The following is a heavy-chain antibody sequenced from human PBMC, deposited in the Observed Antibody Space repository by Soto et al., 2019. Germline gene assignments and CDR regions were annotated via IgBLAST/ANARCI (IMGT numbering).Heavy chain of an antibody. V-gene: IGHV1-69*13. Sequence: SVKVSCKASGGTFSSYAISWVRQAPGQGLEWMGGIIPIFGTANYAQKFQGRVTITADESTSTAYMELSSLRSEDTAVYYCARVGGYSSAHLDYWGQGTLVTVSS. CDR1: GGTFSSYA. J-gene: IGHJ4*02. CDR3: ARVGGYSSAHLDY. CDR2: IIPIFGTA. D-gene: IGHD6-19*01.